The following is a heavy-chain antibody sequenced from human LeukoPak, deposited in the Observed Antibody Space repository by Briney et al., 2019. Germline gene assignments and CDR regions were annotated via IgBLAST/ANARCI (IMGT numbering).Heavy chain of an antibody. D-gene: IGHD2-15*01. CDR1: GGSISSSSYY. CDR3: ARPPRYCSGGSCYSGGFDY. Sequence: SETLSLTCTASGGSISSSSYYWGWIRQPPGKGLEGIGSIYYSGSTYYNPSLKSRVTISVDTSKNQFSLKLSSVTAADTAVYYCARPPRYCSGGSCYSGGFDYWGQGTLVTVSS. V-gene: IGHV4-39*01. CDR2: IYYSGST. J-gene: IGHJ4*02.